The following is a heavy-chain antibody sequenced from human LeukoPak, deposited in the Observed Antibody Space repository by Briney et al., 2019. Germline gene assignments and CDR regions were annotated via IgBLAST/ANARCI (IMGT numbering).Heavy chain of an antibody. CDR2: IGTAGDT. Sequence: GGSLRLSCAASGSTFSSYDMHWVRHATGKGLEWVSAIGTAGDTYYPGSVKGRFTISRENAKNSLYLQMNSLRAGDTAVYYCARLDYYYGMDVWGRGATVAVSS. CDR1: GSTFSSYD. V-gene: IGHV3-13*01. J-gene: IGHJ6*01. CDR3: ARLDYYYGMDV.